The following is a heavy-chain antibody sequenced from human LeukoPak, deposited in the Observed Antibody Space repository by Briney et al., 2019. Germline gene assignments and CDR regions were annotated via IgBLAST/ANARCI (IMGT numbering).Heavy chain of an antibody. J-gene: IGHJ3*02. V-gene: IGHV5-51*01. CDR2: IYPGDSDT. CDR3: ARSRAETVPVWGSYRHHDAFDI. D-gene: IGHD3-16*02. Sequence: GESLKISCQGSGYIFTNYWIGWVRQVPGKGLEWMGIIYPGDSDTTYKPSFQGQVTISADKSISTAYLQWSSLKASDTAMYYCARSRAETVPVWGSYRHHDAFDIWGQGTMVTVSS. CDR1: GYIFTNYW.